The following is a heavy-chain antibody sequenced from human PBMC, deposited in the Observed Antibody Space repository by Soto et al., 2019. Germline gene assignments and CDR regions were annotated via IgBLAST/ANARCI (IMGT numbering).Heavy chain of an antibody. D-gene: IGHD3-22*01. CDR2: FYYSGST. V-gene: IGHV4-39*07. Sequence: SETLSLTCTVSGDSISTNSYSWGWIRQPPGQGLEWIGLFYYSGSTHYNPSLKSRITISVDTSKNQFSLKLSSVTAADTAVYYCARDWYYSDSTGYYHDVFDIWGKGTMVTV. J-gene: IGHJ3*02. CDR1: GDSISTNSYS. CDR3: ARDWYYSDSTGYYHDVFDI.